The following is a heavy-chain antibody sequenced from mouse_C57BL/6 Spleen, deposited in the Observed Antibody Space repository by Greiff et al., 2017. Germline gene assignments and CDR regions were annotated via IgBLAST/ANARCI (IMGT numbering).Heavy chain of an antibody. J-gene: IGHJ2*01. Sequence: EVQVVGSGAGLVKPGGSLKLSCAASGFTFSSYAMSWVRQTPEKRLEWVAYIRSGGDYIYYADTVKGQFTISKDYARSTLYLQMSSLESEDTAMYASTRVGSSYGDYCDYWGQGTTLTVSS. CDR3: TRVGSSYGDYCDY. D-gene: IGHD1-1*01. V-gene: IGHV5-9-1*02. CDR2: IRSGGDYI. CDR1: GFTFSSYA.